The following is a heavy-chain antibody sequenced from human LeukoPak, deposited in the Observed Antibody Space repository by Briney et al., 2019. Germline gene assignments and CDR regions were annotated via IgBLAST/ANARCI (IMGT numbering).Heavy chain of an antibody. Sequence: GGSLRLSCAASGFTFSSYSMNWVRQAPGKGLEWVSSISSSSSYIYYADSVKGRFTISRDNAKNSLYLQMNSLRAEDTAVYYCARAEGIAAAGYYFDYWGQGTLVTVSS. CDR3: ARAEGIAAAGYYFDY. CDR1: GFTFSSYS. D-gene: IGHD6-13*01. CDR2: ISSSSSYI. J-gene: IGHJ4*02. V-gene: IGHV3-21*01.